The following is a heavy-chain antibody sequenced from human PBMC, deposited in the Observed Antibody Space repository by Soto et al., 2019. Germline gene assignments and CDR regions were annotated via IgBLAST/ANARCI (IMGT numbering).Heavy chain of an antibody. Sequence: ASVKVSCKASGFTFTSSAVQWVRQACGQRLEWIGWIVVGSGNTNYAQKFQERVTITRDMSTSTAYMELSSLRSEDTAVYYCAAVQIAAAGSLDYWGQGTLVTVTS. CDR1: GFTFTSSA. J-gene: IGHJ4*02. D-gene: IGHD6-13*01. CDR2: IVVGSGNT. CDR3: AAVQIAAAGSLDY. V-gene: IGHV1-58*01.